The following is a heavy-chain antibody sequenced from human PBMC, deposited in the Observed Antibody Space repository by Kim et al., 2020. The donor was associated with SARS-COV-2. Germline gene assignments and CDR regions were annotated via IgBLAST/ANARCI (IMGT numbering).Heavy chain of an antibody. CDR3: ASVGSYGGLAYFDY. D-gene: IGHD4-17*01. V-gene: IGHV4-39*01. CDR1: GCSISSSSYY. J-gene: IGHJ4*02. Sequence: SETLSLTCTVSGCSISSSSYYWGWIRQPPGKGLEWIGSIYYSGSTYYNPSLKSRVTISVDTSKNQFSLKLSSVTAADTAVYYCASVGSYGGLAYFDYWGPGTPVTLSS. CDR2: IYYSGST.